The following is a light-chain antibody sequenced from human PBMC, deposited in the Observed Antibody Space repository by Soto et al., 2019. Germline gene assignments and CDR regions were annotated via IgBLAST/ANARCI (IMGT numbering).Light chain of an antibody. CDR2: AAS. J-gene: IGKJ1*01. CDR3: LQDYNYPWT. Sequence: AIQMTQSPSSLSASVGDRVTITCRAIQSISSYLNWYQQKPGKAPNLLIYAASSLQSGVPSRFSGSGSGTDFTLTISSLQPEDFATYYCLQDYNYPWTFGQGTMV. V-gene: IGKV1-6*01. CDR1: QSISSY.